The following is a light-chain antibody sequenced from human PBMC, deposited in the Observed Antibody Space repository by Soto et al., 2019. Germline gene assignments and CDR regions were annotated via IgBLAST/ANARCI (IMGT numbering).Light chain of an antibody. CDR2: AAS. J-gene: IGKJ1*01. CDR3: LQSYTSTPT. V-gene: IGKV1-39*01. Sequence: DIQMTQSPSSLSAPVEDRVIITCRASQSISNHLNWYQQKPGKAPKLLIFAASSLQSGVPSRLTGSRSGPDFTLSTSSMKPEDFSTYYGLQSYTSTPTVGPVTKVDIX. CDR1: QSISNH.